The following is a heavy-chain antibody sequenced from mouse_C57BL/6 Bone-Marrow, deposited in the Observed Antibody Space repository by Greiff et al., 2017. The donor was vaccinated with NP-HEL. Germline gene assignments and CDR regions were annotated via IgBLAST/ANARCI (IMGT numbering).Heavy chain of an antibody. Sequence: QVQLQQPGAELVKPGASVKMSCKASGYTFTSYWITWVKQRPGQGLEWIGDIYPGSGSTNYNEKFKSKATLTVDTSSSTAYMQLSSLTSEDSAVYYCARAYYDYDDVFDYWGQGTTLTVSS. V-gene: IGHV1-55*01. CDR2: IYPGSGST. CDR1: GYTFTSYW. CDR3: ARAYYDYDDVFDY. J-gene: IGHJ2*01. D-gene: IGHD2-4*01.